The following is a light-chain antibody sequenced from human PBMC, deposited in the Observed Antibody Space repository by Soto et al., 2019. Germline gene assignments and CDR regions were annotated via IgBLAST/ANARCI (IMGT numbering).Light chain of an antibody. J-gene: IGKJ4*01. CDR3: QQYDQLPIT. CDR1: QDISKY. Sequence: DIQMTQSASSLPASVGDTVTISCQASQDISKYLNWFQQKPGKAPKLLIYDVFNVETGVPSRFSGRGSGTDFTLIISNLQPEDFATYYCQQYDQLPITFGGGTKVAIK. CDR2: DVF. V-gene: IGKV1-33*01.